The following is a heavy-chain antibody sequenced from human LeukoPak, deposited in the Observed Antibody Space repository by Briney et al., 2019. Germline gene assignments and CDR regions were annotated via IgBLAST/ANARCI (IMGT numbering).Heavy chain of an antibody. CDR1: GYDLFTHG. V-gene: IGHV1-18*01. CDR3: ARGRIARTRYYYYYYMDV. J-gene: IGHJ6*03. CDR2: ISADNDNT. Sequence: ASVKVSCKASGYDLFTHGINWVRQAPGQGLEWMGWISADNDNTKYAQRYQGRVSMTIDTSTNTAYMELRSLRSDDTAVYFCARGRIARTRYYYYYYMDVWGQGTTVTVSS. D-gene: IGHD3-10*01.